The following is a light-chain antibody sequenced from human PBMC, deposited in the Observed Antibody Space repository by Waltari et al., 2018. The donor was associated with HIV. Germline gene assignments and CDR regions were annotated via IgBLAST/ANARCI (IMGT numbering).Light chain of an antibody. CDR1: SSDVGNYNL. Sequence: QSALTQPASVSGSPGQSITIACTGTSSDVGNYNLVSCYQQHPGKAPKLMIYEVSERPSGVSNRFSGSKSGNTASLTISGLQAEDEADYYCCSYAGGRVFGGGTKLTVL. CDR2: EVS. J-gene: IGLJ3*02. CDR3: CSYAGGRV. V-gene: IGLV2-23*02.